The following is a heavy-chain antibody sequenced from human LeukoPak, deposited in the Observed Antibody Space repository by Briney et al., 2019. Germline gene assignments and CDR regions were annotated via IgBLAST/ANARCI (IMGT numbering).Heavy chain of an antibody. Sequence: GGSLRLSCAASGFTFDDYAMHWVRQAPGKGLEWVSLISWDGGSTYYADSVKGRFTTSRDNSKNSLHLQMNSLRAEDTALYYCAKDMGRVLRYFDWLFGAFDIWGRGTMVTVSS. D-gene: IGHD3-9*01. CDR1: GFTFDDYA. CDR3: AKDMGRVLRYFDWLFGAFDI. J-gene: IGHJ3*02. V-gene: IGHV3-43D*03. CDR2: ISWDGGST.